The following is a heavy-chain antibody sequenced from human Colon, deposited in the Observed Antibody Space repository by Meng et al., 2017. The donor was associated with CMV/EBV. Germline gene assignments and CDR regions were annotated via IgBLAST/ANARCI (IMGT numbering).Heavy chain of an antibody. CDR2: INHNGDP. D-gene: IGHD2-15*01. CDR1: GGSFSGYY. J-gene: IGHJ5*02. V-gene: IGHV4-34*01. Sequence: YGGSFSGYYWTWIRQTPGKGLEWIGEINHNGDPNYNPSLKSRVTISVDTSKNQLSLNLSSVTAADTAVYYCARGLLTRLRPTNWFDPWGQGTLVTVSS. CDR3: ARGLLTRLRPTNWFDP.